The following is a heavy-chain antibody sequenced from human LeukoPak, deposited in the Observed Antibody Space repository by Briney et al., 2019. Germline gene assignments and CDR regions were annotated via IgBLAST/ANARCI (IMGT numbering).Heavy chain of an antibody. J-gene: IGHJ4*02. V-gene: IGHV3-48*02. D-gene: IGHD5-24*01. CDR3: ARDRNWHFDY. CDR1: GFSFSSYS. Sequence: LPGGSLRLSCAASGFSFSSYSMNWVRQAPGKGLEWVSHINGVANMIYYADSVKGRFTISSDNAKNSLYLQMNSLRDEDTAVYYCARDRNWHFDYWGQGALVTVSS. CDR2: INGVANMI.